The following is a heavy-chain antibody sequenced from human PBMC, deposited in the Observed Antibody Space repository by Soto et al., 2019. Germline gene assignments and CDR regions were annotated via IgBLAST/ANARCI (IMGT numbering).Heavy chain of an antibody. CDR3: ARWARSRIAAAGRGAFFDY. D-gene: IGHD6-13*01. CDR1: GFTFSDYY. V-gene: IGHV3-11*03. Sequence: PGGSLRLSCAASGFTFSDYYMSWIRQAPGKGLEWVSYISSSSSYTNYADSVKGRFTISRDNAKNSLYLQMNSLRSEDTAVYYCARWARSRIAAAGRGAFFDYWGQGTLVTVSS. J-gene: IGHJ4*02. CDR2: ISSSSSYT.